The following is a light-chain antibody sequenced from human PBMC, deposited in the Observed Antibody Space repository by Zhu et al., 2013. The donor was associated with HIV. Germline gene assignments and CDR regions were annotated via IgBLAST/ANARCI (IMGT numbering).Light chain of an antibody. J-gene: IGKJ2*01. CDR2: GAS. V-gene: IGKV3-20*01. CDR1: QGVAIDS. Sequence: DIVLTQSPGTLSLSPGDRATLSCRASQGVAIDSLAWYQQKPGQAPRLLIYGASSRATGIPDRFSGSGSGTDFTLTINRLEPEDFAVYYCQQYGGSPMYSFGQGTKLEIK. CDR3: QQYGGSPMYS.